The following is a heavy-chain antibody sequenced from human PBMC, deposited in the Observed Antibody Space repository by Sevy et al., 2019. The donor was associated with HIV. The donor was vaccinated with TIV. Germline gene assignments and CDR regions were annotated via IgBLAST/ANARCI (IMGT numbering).Heavy chain of an antibody. D-gene: IGHD1-1*01. Sequence: GGSLRLSCAASGFTFSSYSMNWVRQAPGKGLEWVSYISRSSSTIYYADSVKGRFTISRDNAKNSLYLQMNSLRDEDTAVYYCAREGVAGTTIVSGMDVWAQGTTVTVSS. CDR3: AREGVAGTTIVSGMDV. J-gene: IGHJ6*02. V-gene: IGHV3-48*02. CDR2: ISRSSSTI. CDR1: GFTFSSYS.